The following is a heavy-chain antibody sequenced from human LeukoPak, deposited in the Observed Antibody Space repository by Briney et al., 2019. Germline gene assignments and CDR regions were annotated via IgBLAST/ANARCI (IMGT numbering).Heavy chain of an antibody. V-gene: IGHV4-4*09. CDR3: ARCERSGYLQPDSDAFDI. CDR2: IYTCGST. J-gene: IGHJ3*02. D-gene: IGHD3-22*01. Sequence: SETLSLTSTVSARSTSSYYRSWIRQPPGKVLEWIGYIYTCGSTTYNPSLKSRVTISVGTANNQCSQKLSSVTAADTAVYYCARCERSGYLQPDSDAFDIWGQGTRVTVSS. CDR1: ARSTSSYY.